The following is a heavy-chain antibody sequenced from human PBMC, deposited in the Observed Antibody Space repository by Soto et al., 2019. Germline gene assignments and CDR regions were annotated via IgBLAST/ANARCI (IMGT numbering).Heavy chain of an antibody. D-gene: IGHD2-15*01. CDR1: GYSISSGNY. CDR3: ARARWYDGFNI. CDR2: VYHSGGS. V-gene: IGHV4-38-2*01. Sequence: SETLSLTCAVSGYSISSGNYWGWIRQPPGKGLEWIGSVYHSGGSYYNPSLESRVSISLDTSKNLVSLSLTSVTAADTAMYYCARARWYDGFNIWGQGTMVTVSS. J-gene: IGHJ3*02.